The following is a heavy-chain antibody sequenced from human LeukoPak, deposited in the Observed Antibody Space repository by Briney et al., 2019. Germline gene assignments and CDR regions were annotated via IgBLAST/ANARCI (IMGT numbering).Heavy chain of an antibody. CDR2: IYYSGST. CDR1: GGSISSYY. D-gene: IGHD3-22*01. Sequence: SETLSHTCTVSGGSISSYYWSWIRQPPGKGLEWIGYIYYSGSTNYNPSLKSRVTISVDTSKNQFSLKLSSVTAADTAVYYCARCRLLPYYFDYWGQGTLVTVSS. CDR3: ARCRLLPYYFDY. J-gene: IGHJ4*02. V-gene: IGHV4-59*01.